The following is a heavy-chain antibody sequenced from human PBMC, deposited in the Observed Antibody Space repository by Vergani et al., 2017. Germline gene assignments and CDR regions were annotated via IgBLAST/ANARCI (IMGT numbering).Heavy chain of an antibody. CDR1: GYSFTSYW. J-gene: IGHJ3*02. V-gene: IGHV5-51*03. D-gene: IGHD3-22*01. CDR3: AGAYYDSSGYHNDAFDI. CDR2: IDPSDSDT. Sequence: EVQLVQSGAEVKKPGESLKISCKGSGYSFTSYWIGWVRQMPGKGLEWMGRIDPSDSDTRYSPSFQGQVTISADKSISTAYLQWSSLKASDTAMYYCAGAYYDSSGYHNDAFDIWGQGTMVTVSS.